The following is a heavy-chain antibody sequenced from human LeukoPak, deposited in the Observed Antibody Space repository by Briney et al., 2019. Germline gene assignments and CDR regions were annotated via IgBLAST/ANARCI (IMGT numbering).Heavy chain of an antibody. Sequence: SSETLSLTCTVSGGSISSSSYYWGWIRQPPGKGLEWIGSIYYSGSTNYNPSLKSRVTISVDTSKNQFSLKLSSVTAADTAVYYCARAEQWLVYGFDYWGQGTLVTVSS. V-gene: IGHV4-39*07. J-gene: IGHJ4*02. CDR2: IYYSGST. CDR1: GGSISSSSYY. D-gene: IGHD6-19*01. CDR3: ARAEQWLVYGFDY.